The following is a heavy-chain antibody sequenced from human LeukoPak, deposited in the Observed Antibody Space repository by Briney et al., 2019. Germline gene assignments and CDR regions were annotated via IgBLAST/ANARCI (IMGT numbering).Heavy chain of an antibody. CDR1: GFTFSSYG. D-gene: IGHD4-17*01. CDR2: ISYDGSNK. CDR3: AKALLAGTVTTLPSGY. Sequence: GGSLRLSCAASGFTFSSYGMHWVRQAPGKGLEWVAVISYDGSNKYYADSVKGRFTISRDNSKNTLYLKMNSLRAEDTAVYYCAKALLAGTVTTLPSGYWGQGTLVTVSS. J-gene: IGHJ4*02. V-gene: IGHV3-30*18.